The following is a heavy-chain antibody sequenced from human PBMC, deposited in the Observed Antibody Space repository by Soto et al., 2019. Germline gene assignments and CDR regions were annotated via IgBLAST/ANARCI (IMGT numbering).Heavy chain of an antibody. J-gene: IGHJ4*02. CDR2: IIPIFGTA. Sequence: ASVKVSCKASGGTFSSYAISWVRQAPGQGLAWMGGIIPIFGTANYAQKFQGRVTITADESTSTAYMELSSRRSEDTAVYYCSRDQLKRGYSYGYPDYWAQGTLVTAS. V-gene: IGHV1-69*13. CDR3: SRDQLKRGYSYGYPDY. CDR1: GGTFSSYA. D-gene: IGHD5-18*01.